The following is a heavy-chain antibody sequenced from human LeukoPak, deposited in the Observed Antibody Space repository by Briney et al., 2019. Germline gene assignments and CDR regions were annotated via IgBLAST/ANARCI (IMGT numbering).Heavy chain of an antibody. CDR2: ISWNSGSI. CDR3: AKDTTLRGPFDY. Sequence: GRSLRLSCAASGFTFDDYAMHWVRQAPGKGLEWVSGISWNSGSIGYADSVKGRFTISRDNAKNSLYLQMNSLRAEDTALYYCAKDTTLRGPFDYWGQGTLVTVSS. D-gene: IGHD5-12*01. V-gene: IGHV3-9*01. J-gene: IGHJ4*02. CDR1: GFTFDDYA.